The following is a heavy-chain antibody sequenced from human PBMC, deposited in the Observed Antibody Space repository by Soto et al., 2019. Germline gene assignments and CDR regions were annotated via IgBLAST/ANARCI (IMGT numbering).Heavy chain of an antibody. J-gene: IGHJ6*02. CDR1: GYTFTSYG. Sequence: ASVKVSCKASGYTFTSYGISWVRQAPGQGLEWMGWISAYNGNTNYAQKLQGRVTMTTDTSTSTAYMELRSLRSDDTAVYYCARDRNWKGYYGMDVWGQGTTVTVSS. V-gene: IGHV1-18*01. CDR3: ARDRNWKGYYGMDV. D-gene: IGHD1-1*01. CDR2: ISAYNGNT.